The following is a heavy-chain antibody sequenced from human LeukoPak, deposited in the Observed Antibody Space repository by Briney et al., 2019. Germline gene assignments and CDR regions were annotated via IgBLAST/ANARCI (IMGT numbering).Heavy chain of an antibody. CDR3: ASAADYYYYGMDV. CDR1: GFTFSSYA. V-gene: IGHV3-23*01. J-gene: IGHJ6*04. Sequence: GGSLRLSCAASGFTFSSYAMSWVRQAPGKGLEWVSAISGSGGSTYYADSVKGRFTISRDNSKNTLYLQMNSLRAEDMAVYYCASAADYYYYGMDVRGKGTTVTVSS. D-gene: IGHD6-13*01. CDR2: ISGSGGST.